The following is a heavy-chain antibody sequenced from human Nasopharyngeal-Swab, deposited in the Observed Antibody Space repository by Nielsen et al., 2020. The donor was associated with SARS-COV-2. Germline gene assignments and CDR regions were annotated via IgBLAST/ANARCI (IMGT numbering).Heavy chain of an antibody. CDR3: ARATYYDYVWGSYRPGAFDI. V-gene: IGHV4-39*07. Sequence: CQAPGKGLEWIGSIYYSGSTYYNPSLKSRVTISVDTSKNQFSLKLSSVTAADTAVYYCARATYYDYVWGSYRPGAFDIWGQGTMVTVSS. D-gene: IGHD3-16*02. CDR2: IYYSGST. J-gene: IGHJ3*02.